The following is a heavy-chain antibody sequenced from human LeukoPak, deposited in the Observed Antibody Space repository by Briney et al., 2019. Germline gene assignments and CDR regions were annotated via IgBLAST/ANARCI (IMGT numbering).Heavy chain of an antibody. CDR1: GYTFTSYG. CDR3: ARAPQGEPYYDFWSGYSPNAHRLEFDY. D-gene: IGHD3-3*01. CDR2: ISAYNGNT. J-gene: IGHJ4*02. V-gene: IGHV1-18*01. Sequence: ASVKVSCKASGYTFTSYGISWVRQAPGQGLEWMGWISAYNGNTNYAQKLQGRVTMTTDTSTSTAYMELRSLRSDDTAVYYCARAPQGEPYYDFWSGYSPNAHRLEFDYWGQGTLVTVSS.